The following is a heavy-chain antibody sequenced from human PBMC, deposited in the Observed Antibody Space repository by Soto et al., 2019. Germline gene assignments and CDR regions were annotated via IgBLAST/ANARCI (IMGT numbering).Heavy chain of an antibody. D-gene: IGHD1-1*01. Sequence: EVQLLESGGGLVQPGGSLRLSCAASGFTFRNFAMSWVRQAPGKGLEWVSAISGDSNGHYADSVKVRFTISRDDSKNTLYLQMTSLGVEDAAEYFCAKPKTRRHDDGFEYWGQGTLVTVSS. V-gene: IGHV3-23*01. CDR1: GFTFRNFA. CDR3: AKPKTRRHDDGFEY. CDR2: ISGDSNG. J-gene: IGHJ4*02.